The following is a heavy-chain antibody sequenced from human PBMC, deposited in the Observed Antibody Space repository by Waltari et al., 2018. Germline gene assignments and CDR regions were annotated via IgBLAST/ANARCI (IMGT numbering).Heavy chain of an antibody. Sequence: QVQLVQSGAEVRKLGASVRVPCKTSGYTFTAYLLHWVRQAPGHGLEWMGGINPNSGGTNYAQKFQGRVTITRDTSISTAYVELSRLTSDDTAVYYCARELEGGYFDYWGQGTLVTVSS. CDR3: ARELEGGYFDY. CDR1: GYTFTAYL. D-gene: IGHD3-16*01. J-gene: IGHJ4*02. CDR2: INPNSGGT. V-gene: IGHV1-2*02.